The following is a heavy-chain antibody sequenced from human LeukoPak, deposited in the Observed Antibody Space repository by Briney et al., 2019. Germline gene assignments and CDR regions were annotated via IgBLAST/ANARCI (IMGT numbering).Heavy chain of an antibody. Sequence: SETLSLTCTVSGGSISSSSYYWGWIRQPPGKGLEWIGSIYYSGSTYYNPSLKSRVTISVDTSKNQFSLKLSSVTAADTAVYYCARGYSSSWLNWFDPWGQGTLVTVSS. V-gene: IGHV4-39*01. CDR3: ARGYSSSWLNWFDP. J-gene: IGHJ5*02. D-gene: IGHD6-13*01. CDR1: GGSISSSSYY. CDR2: IYYSGST.